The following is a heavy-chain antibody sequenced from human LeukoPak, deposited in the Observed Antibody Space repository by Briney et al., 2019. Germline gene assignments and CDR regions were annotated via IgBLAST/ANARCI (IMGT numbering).Heavy chain of an antibody. D-gene: IGHD6-6*01. J-gene: IGHJ4*02. Sequence: GASVKVSCKASGYSFTRYGISWVRQAPGQGPEWMGWLAVHSGNTNYAQKFQGRVTMNTDTSTSTAYMELRSLRSDDTAVYYCVRGTMEYTSSSGFGLWGQGTLVPLS. V-gene: IGHV1-18*01. CDR1: GYSFTRYG. CDR3: VRGTMEYTSSSGFGL. CDR2: LAVHSGNT.